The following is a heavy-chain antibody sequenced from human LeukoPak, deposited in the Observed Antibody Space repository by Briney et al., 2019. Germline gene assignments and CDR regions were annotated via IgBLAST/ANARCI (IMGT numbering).Heavy chain of an antibody. CDR1: GFXFNTYG. D-gene: IGHD6-19*01. Sequence: GGSLRLSCAASGFXFNTYGMHWVRQAPGKGLEWVAVIWFDGSIKYYADSVKGRFTISRDNSKNTLYLQMNSLRAEDTALYYCASAAGPFDNWGQGTLVTVSS. CDR3: ASAAGPFDN. CDR2: IWFDGSIK. J-gene: IGHJ4*02. V-gene: IGHV3-33*01.